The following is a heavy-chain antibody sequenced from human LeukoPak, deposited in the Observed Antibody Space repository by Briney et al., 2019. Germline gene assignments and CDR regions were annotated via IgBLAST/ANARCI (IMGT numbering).Heavy chain of an antibody. Sequence: SETLSLTCAVFGGSISSSNWWSWVRQPPGKGLEWIGEINHSGSTNYNPSLKSRVTISVDTSKNQFSLKLSSVTAADTAVYYCASSSRTRTPARVFDYWGQGTLVTVSS. D-gene: IGHD2-2*01. CDR3: ASSSRTRTPARVFDY. V-gene: IGHV4-4*02. CDR1: GGSISSSNW. J-gene: IGHJ4*02. CDR2: INHSGST.